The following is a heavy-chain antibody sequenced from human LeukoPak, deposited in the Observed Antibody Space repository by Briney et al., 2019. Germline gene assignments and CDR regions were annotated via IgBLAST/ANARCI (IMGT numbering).Heavy chain of an antibody. D-gene: IGHD3-9*01. Sequence: SETLSLTCGVYGGSLSGYFGTWIRQPPGKGLEWIGEINHSGGTNYNPSLKSRVTISVDTSKNQFSLKLSSVTAADTAVYYCARGVYDTLTGDYVGHYYYMDVSAKGTRSPSP. CDR3: ARGVYDTLTGDYVGHYYYMDV. J-gene: IGHJ6*03. CDR2: INHSGGT. V-gene: IGHV4-34*01. CDR1: GGSLSGYF.